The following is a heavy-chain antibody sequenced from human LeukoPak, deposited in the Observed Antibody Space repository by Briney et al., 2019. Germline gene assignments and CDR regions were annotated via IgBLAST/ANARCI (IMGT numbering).Heavy chain of an antibody. J-gene: IGHJ6*03. CDR3: AKFSYGSGRNYSYMDV. CDR2: ISGSGGST. V-gene: IGHV3-23*01. D-gene: IGHD3-10*01. CDR1: GFTFSSYA. Sequence: GGSLRLPCAASGFTFSSYAMSWVRQAPGKGLEWVSAISGSGGSTYYADSVKGRFTISRDNSKNTLYLQMNSLRAEDTAVYYCAKFSYGSGRNYSYMDVWGKGTTVTVSS.